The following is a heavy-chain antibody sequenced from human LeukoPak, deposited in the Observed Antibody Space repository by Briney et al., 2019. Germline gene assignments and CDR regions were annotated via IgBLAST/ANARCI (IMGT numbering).Heavy chain of an antibody. CDR2: ISWNSGSI. Sequence: GRSLRLSCAASGFTFDDYAMHWVRQAPGKGLEWVSGISWNSGSIGYADSVKGRFTISRDNAKNSLYLQMNSLRAEDTALYYCAKAGLNYYYYGMDVWGQGTTVTVSS. CDR3: AKAGLNYYYYGMDV. J-gene: IGHJ6*02. V-gene: IGHV3-9*01. CDR1: GFTFDDYA. D-gene: IGHD3-22*01.